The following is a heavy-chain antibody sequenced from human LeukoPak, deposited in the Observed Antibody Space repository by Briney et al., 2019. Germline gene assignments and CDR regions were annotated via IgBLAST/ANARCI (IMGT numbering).Heavy chain of an antibody. D-gene: IGHD3-22*01. CDR2: INHSGST. CDR1: GGSISSYY. V-gene: IGHV4-34*01. J-gene: IGHJ4*02. Sequence: SETLSLTCTVSGGSISSYYWSWIRQPPGKGLEWIGEINHSGSTNYNPSLKSRVTISVDTSKNQFSLKLSSVTAADTAVYYCARGGELTYYYDSSGYALDYWGQGTLVTVSS. CDR3: ARGGELTYYYDSSGYALDY.